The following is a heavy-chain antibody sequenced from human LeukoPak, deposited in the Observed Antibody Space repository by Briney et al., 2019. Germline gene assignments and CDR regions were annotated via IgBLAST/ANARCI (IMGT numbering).Heavy chain of an antibody. D-gene: IGHD3-22*01. CDR1: GFTFSSYA. CDR2: ISYDGSNK. J-gene: IGHJ4*02. V-gene: IGHV3-30-3*01. CDR3: ARGTMIVVVITYFDY. Sequence: SGGSLRLSCAAAGFTFSSYAMHGVRQAPGKGLEWVAVISYDGSNKYYADSVKGRFTISRDNSKNTLYLQMNSLRAEDTAVYYCARGTMIVVVITYFDYWGQGTLVTVSS.